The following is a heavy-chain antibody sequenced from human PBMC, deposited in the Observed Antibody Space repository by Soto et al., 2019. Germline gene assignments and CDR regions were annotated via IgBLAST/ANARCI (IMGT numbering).Heavy chain of an antibody. D-gene: IGHD6-13*01. Sequence: ASVKVSCKASGYTFTSYGISWVRQAPGQGLEWMGWISAYNGNTNYAQKLQGRVTMTTDTSTSTAYMELRSLRSDDTAVYYCARDEDGSSSWYNWFDPWGQGTLVTVSS. CDR1: GYTFTSYG. CDR2: ISAYNGNT. J-gene: IGHJ5*02. V-gene: IGHV1-18*01. CDR3: ARDEDGSSSWYNWFDP.